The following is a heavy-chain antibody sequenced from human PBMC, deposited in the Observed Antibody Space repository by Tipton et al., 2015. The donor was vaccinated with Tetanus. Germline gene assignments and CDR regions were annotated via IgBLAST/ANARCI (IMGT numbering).Heavy chain of an antibody. CDR2: IGYDGGDT. CDR1: GFTFSHYY. V-gene: IGHV3-74*01. Sequence: SLRLSCAASGFTFSHYYMRWVRQVPGKGLVWLSHIGYDGGDTSYADSVRGRFTISRDNARNTLYLQMNGLRAEDTAVYFCARASKQQLGGYFDYWGQGTLVTVSS. CDR3: ARASKQQLGGYFDY. J-gene: IGHJ4*02. D-gene: IGHD6-13*01.